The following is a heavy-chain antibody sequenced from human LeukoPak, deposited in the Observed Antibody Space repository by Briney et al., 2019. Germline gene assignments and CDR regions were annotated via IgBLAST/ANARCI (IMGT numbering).Heavy chain of an antibody. CDR3: ARYITGTQRFFDY. D-gene: IGHD1-7*01. CDR2: IIPILGIA. V-gene: IGHV1-69*04. CDR1: GGTFSSYA. Sequence: SVKVSCKASGGTFSSYAISWVRQAPGQGLEWMGRIIPILGIANYAQKFQGRVTITADKSTSTAYMELSSPRSEDTAVYYCARYITGTQRFFDYWGQGTPVTVSS. J-gene: IGHJ4*02.